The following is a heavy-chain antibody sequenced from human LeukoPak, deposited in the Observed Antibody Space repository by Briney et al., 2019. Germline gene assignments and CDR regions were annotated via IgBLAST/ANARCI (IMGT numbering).Heavy chain of an antibody. J-gene: IGHJ4*02. CDR3: ARWRSFRGEDY. Sequence: GGSLRLSCAASGFTFSSYAMHWVRQAPGKGLEWVAVISYDGSNKYYADSVKGRFTISRDNSKNTLYLQMNSLRAEDTAVYYCARWRSFRGEDYWGQGTLVTVSS. V-gene: IGHV3-30-3*01. CDR2: ISYDGSNK. D-gene: IGHD3-10*01. CDR1: GFTFSSYA.